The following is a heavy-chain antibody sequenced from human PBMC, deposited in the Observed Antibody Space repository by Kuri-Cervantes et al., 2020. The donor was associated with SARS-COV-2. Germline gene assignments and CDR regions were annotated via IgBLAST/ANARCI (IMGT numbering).Heavy chain of an antibody. Sequence: ASVKVSCKASGYTFTSYGISWVRQAPGQGLQWMGWINKGNTKYAQKFQGRVTMTTDTSTRTAYMELKSLRADDTAMYYCARDGGPYYQDTNGFLLYFDYWGQGTLVTVSS. V-gene: IGHV1-18*01. D-gene: IGHD3-22*01. CDR3: ARDGGPYYQDTNGFLLYFDY. J-gene: IGHJ4*02. CDR2: INKGNT. CDR1: GYTFTSYG.